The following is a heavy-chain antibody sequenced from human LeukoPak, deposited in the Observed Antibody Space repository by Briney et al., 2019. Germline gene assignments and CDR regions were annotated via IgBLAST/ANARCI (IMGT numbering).Heavy chain of an antibody. CDR3: ARALEWQYYFDY. D-gene: IGHD3-3*01. J-gene: IGHJ4*02. Sequence: PSQTLSLTCTVSGGSISSGDYYWSWIRQPPGTGLEWIGYIYYSGSTYYNPSLKSRVTISVDTSKNQFSLKLSSVTAADTAVYYCARALEWQYYFDYWGQGTLVTVSP. V-gene: IGHV4-30-4*01. CDR1: GGSISSGDYY. CDR2: IYYSGST.